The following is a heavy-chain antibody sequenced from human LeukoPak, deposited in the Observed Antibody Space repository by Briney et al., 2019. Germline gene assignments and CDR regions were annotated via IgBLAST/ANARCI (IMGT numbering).Heavy chain of an antibody. CDR1: GFTFSSYS. D-gene: IGHD3-22*01. CDR3: ARGGSGYGDYYYFYAMDV. J-gene: IGHJ6*02. Sequence: GGSLRLSCAASGFTFSSYSMNWVRQAPGKGLEWVSYISSSSSTIYYADSVKGRFTMSRDNAKNSLFLQMNSLRDEDTAVYYCARGGSGYGDYYYFYAMDVWGQGTTVTVSS. CDR2: ISSSSSTI. V-gene: IGHV3-48*02.